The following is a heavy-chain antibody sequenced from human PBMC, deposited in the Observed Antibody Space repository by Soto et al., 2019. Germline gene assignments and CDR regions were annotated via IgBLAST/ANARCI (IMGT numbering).Heavy chain of an antibody. CDR2: IANDGSDE. CDR3: ARPRGLNYRNNNASYGMDV. J-gene: IGHJ6*02. D-gene: IGHD4-4*01. Sequence: QVQLVESGGGVVQPGRSQRLSCLASGFTFSSYGMHWVRQAPGKGLEWVTHIANDGSDEHYADSVKGRFTVSRDNSKNTLYLHMNDLRVGDTAVYYCARPRGLNYRNNNASYGMDVWGQGTTVTVSS. V-gene: IGHV3-33*05. CDR1: GFTFSSYG.